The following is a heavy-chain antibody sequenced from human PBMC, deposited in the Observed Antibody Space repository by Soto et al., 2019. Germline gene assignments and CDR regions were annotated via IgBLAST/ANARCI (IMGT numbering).Heavy chain of an antibody. V-gene: IGHV3-7*01. CDR1: GFTFSSYW. CDR2: IKQDGSEK. D-gene: IGHD3-22*01. J-gene: IGHJ4*02. CDR3: ARVTDYYESSGYFDY. Sequence: EVQLVESGGGLVQPGGSLRLSCAASGFTFSSYWMSWVRQAPGKGLEWVANIKQDGSEKYYVDSVKGRFTISRDNAKNSLNLKMNSLRAEDTAVYYCARVTDYYESSGYFDYWGQGTLVTVSS.